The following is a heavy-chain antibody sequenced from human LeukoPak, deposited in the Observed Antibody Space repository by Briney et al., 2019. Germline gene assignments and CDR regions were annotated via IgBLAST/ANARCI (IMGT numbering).Heavy chain of an antibody. CDR1: GFTFSSYE. J-gene: IGHJ4*02. CDR3: ARSTQSGYDSDY. D-gene: IGHD5-12*01. V-gene: IGHV3-21*01. Sequence: AGGSLRLSCAASGFTFSSYEMNWVRQAPGKGLEWVSSISSSSSYIYYADSVKGRFTISRDNAKNSLYLQMNSLRAEDTAVYYCARSTQSGYDSDYWGQGTLVTVST. CDR2: ISSSSSYI.